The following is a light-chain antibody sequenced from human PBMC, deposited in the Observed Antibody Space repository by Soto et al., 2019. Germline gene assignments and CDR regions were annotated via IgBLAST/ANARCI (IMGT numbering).Light chain of an antibody. CDR3: QQYNSYSSWT. CDR1: QRISSW. V-gene: IGKV1-5*03. CDR2: KAS. Sequence: DIQMTQSTSSLSASVGDRVTITCRGSQRISSWLAWYQQKPGKAPKLLIYKASSLESGVPSRFSGSGSGTEFTLTISSLQPDDFATYYCQQYNSYSSWTFGQGTKVDI. J-gene: IGKJ1*01.